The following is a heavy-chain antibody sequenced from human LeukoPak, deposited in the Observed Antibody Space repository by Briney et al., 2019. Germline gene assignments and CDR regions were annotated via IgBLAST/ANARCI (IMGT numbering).Heavy chain of an antibody. CDR1: GFTFSSYA. CDR3: ARDSCSLTMCFGFFDN. V-gene: IGHV3-23*01. J-gene: IGHJ4*02. D-gene: IGHD2-2*01. Sequence: PGGSLRLSCAASGFTFSSYAINWVRQAPGKGLEWVSLIDRGDNTYYADSVKGRFTISRDTSKNALYLQMNSLKAEDTAVYYCARDSCSLTMCFGFFDNWGQGSLVSVSS. CDR2: IDRGDNT.